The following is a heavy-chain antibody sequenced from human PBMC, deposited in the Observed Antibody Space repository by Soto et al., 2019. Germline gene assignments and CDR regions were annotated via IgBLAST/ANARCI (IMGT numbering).Heavy chain of an antibody. CDR1: GGTFSSYA. CDR2: IIPIFGTA. Sequence: SVKVSCKASGGTFSSYAISWVRQAPGQGLEWMGGIIPIFGTANYAQKFQGRVTITADESTSTAYMELSSLRSEDTAVYYCARDESYYDSSGYDLYYYYGMDVWG. CDR3: ARDESYYDSSGYDLYYYYGMDV. V-gene: IGHV1-69*13. J-gene: IGHJ6*02. D-gene: IGHD3-22*01.